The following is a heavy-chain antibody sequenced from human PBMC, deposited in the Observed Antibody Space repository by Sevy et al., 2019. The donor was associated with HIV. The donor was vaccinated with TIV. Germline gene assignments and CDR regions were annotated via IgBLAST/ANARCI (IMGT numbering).Heavy chain of an antibody. CDR3: ARDRVDCTNGVCYTGTSFDP. J-gene: IGHJ5*02. D-gene: IGHD2-8*01. CDR1: GGTFSSYA. Sequence: ASVKVSCKASGGTFSSYAISWVRQAPGQGLEWMGGIIPIFGTANYAQKFQGRVTITADKSTSTAYMVLSSLRSEDTAVYYCARDRVDCTNGVCYTGTSFDPWGQGTLVTVSS. V-gene: IGHV1-69*06. CDR2: IIPIFGTA.